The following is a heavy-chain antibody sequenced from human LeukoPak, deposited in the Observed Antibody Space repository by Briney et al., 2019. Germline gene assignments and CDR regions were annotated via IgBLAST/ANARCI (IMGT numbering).Heavy chain of an antibody. Sequence: PGGSLRLSCAASGFTFDDYAMHWVRQAPGKGLEWVSGISWNSGSIGYADSVKGRFTISRDNAKNSLYLQMNSLRAEDTALYYCAKDRYYDRTPNDAFDIWGQGTMVTVSS. J-gene: IGHJ3*02. CDR3: AKDRYYDRTPNDAFDI. CDR2: ISWNSGSI. D-gene: IGHD3-22*01. CDR1: GFTFDDYA. V-gene: IGHV3-9*01.